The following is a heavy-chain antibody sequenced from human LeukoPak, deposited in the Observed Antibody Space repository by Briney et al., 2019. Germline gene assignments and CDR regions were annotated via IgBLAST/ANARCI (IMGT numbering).Heavy chain of an antibody. J-gene: IGHJ3*02. D-gene: IGHD3-22*01. CDR2: IYYSGST. V-gene: IGHV4-30-4*08. Sequence: SETLSLTCTVSGGSISSYYWSWIRQPPGKGLEWIGYIYYSGSTYYNPPLKSRVTISVDTSKNQFSLKLSSVTAADTAVYYCARDNYYYDSSGYYHGAFDIWGQGTMVTVSS. CDR3: ARDNYYYDSSGYYHGAFDI. CDR1: GGSISSYY.